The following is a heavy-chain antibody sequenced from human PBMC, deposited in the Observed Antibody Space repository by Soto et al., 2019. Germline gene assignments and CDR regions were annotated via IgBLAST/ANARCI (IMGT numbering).Heavy chain of an antibody. CDR1: GGSFSGYY. Sequence: SETLSLTCAVYGGSFSGYYWTWIRQPPGTGLEWIGEINHSGSTNYNPSLKSRVTISVDTSKNQFSLKLTSVTAADTAVYYCARDRSGSYYPSFFDYWGQGILVTVSS. D-gene: IGHD1-26*01. CDR3: ARDRSGSYYPSFFDY. J-gene: IGHJ4*02. V-gene: IGHV4-34*01. CDR2: INHSGST.